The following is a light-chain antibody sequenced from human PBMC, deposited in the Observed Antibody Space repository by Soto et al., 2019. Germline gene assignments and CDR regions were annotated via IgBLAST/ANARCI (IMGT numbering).Light chain of an antibody. CDR3: QQYNNWPPMIT. CDR1: QSISSRY. J-gene: IGKJ5*01. CDR2: GAS. V-gene: IGKV3-20*01. Sequence: EIVLTQSPGTLSLSPGERATLSCRASQSISSRYLAWYQQEPGQTPRLLIYGASSRATGIPDSFSGSGSGTEFTLTISSLQSEDFAVYYCQQYNNWPPMITFGQGTRLEIK.